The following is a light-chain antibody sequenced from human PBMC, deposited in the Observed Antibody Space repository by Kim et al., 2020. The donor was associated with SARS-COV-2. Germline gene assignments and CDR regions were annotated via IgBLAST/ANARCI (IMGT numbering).Light chain of an antibody. J-gene: IGLJ1*01. Sequence: GQSITISCTGTSSDVGGYNYVSWYQQHPDKAPKLMIYDVTKRPSGVSNRFSGSKSGNTASLTISGLQAEDEADYYCSSYTITSTSVFGTGTQVTVL. CDR3: SSYTITSTSV. CDR1: SSDVGGYNY. CDR2: DVT. V-gene: IGLV2-14*04.